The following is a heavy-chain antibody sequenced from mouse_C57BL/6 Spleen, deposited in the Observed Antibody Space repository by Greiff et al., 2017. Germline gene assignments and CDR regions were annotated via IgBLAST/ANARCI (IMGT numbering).Heavy chain of an antibody. J-gene: IGHJ2*01. CDR1: GYSITSGYY. CDR2: ISYDGSN. V-gene: IGHV3-6*01. D-gene: IGHD1-2*01. CDR3: ARRGLLRPYFDY. Sequence: EVKLVESGPGLVKPSPSLSLTCSVTGYSITSGYYWNWIRQFPGNKLEWMGYISYDGSNNYNPSLKNRISITRDTSKNQFFLRLNSVTTEDTATYYCARRGLLRPYFDYWGQGTTLTVSS.